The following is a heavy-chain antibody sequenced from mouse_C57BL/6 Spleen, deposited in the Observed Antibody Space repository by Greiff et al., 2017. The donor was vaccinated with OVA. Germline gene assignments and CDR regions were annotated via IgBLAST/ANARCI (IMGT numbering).Heavy chain of an antibody. Sequence: VQLQQPGAELVKPGASVKLSCKASGYTFTSYWMQWVKQRPGQGLEWIGEIDPSDSYTNYNQKFKGKATLTVDTSSSTAYMQLSSLTSEDSAVYYCASPYYYGSSYYFDYWGQGTTLTVSS. CDR1: GYTFTSYW. CDR2: IDPSDSYT. J-gene: IGHJ2*01. D-gene: IGHD1-1*01. V-gene: IGHV1-50*01. CDR3: ASPYYYGSSYYFDY.